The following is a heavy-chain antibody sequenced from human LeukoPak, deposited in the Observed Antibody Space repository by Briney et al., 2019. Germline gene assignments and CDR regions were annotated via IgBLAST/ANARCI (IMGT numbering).Heavy chain of an antibody. CDR2: ISGSGNYI. CDR1: GFTFSNHS. D-gene: IGHD3-3*01. Sequence: GGSLRLSCAVSGFTFSNHSMNWVRQAPGKGLEWVSSISGSGNYIVYADSVKGRFTISRDNAKNSLYLQMNSLRAEDTAVYYCARTPPLRSGYKDAFDIWGQGTMVTVSS. CDR3: ARTPPLRSGYKDAFDI. J-gene: IGHJ3*02. V-gene: IGHV3-21*01.